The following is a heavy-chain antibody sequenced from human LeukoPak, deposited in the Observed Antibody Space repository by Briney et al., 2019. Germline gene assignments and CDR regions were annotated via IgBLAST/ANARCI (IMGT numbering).Heavy chain of an antibody. CDR2: INHSGST. CDR1: GGSFSGYY. D-gene: IGHD2-15*01. J-gene: IGHJ5*02. Sequence: SETLSLTCAVYGGSFSGYYWSWIRQSPGKGLEWIGEINHSGSTNYNPSLKSRVTISVDTSKNQFSLKLSSVTAADTAVYYCARLGYCSGGSCYPGWFDPWGQGTLVTVSS. CDR3: ARLGYCSGGSCYPGWFDP. V-gene: IGHV4-34*01.